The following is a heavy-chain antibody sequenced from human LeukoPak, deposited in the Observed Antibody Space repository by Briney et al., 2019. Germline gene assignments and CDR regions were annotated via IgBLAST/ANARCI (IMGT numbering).Heavy chain of an antibody. CDR3: ARDDSGSLNWFDP. J-gene: IGHJ5*02. D-gene: IGHD1-26*01. CDR2: INPNSGDR. CDR1: GYTFTGYY. Sequence: ASVKVSCKASGYTFTGYYMHWVRQAPGQGLEWMGWINPNSGDRNYAQNFQGRVTMTTDTSTSTAFMELRSLRSDDTAVYYCARDDSGSLNWFDPWGQGTLVTVSS. V-gene: IGHV1-2*02.